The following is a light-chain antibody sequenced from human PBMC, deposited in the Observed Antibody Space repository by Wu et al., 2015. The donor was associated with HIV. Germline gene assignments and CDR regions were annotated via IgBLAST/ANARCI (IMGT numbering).Light chain of an antibody. CDR2: KAS. Sequence: DIQMTQSPSTLSASVGDRVTITCRASQSIGSWLAWYQHKPGKAPKLLISKASNLETGVPSRFSGSGSGTQFTLTVNSLQPDDFATYYCQEYVSYSTFGRGTKVEIK. V-gene: IGKV1-5*03. J-gene: IGKJ4*01. CDR3: QEYVSYST. CDR1: QSIGSW.